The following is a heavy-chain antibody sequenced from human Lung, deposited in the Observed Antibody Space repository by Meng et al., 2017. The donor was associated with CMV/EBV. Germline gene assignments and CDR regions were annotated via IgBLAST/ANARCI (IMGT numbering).Heavy chain of an antibody. CDR1: GGSFSGFH. J-gene: IGHJ1*01. CDR2: VNHSGGA. Sequence: SETLSLTCAVSGGSFSGFHWSWIRQPPGKGLEWIGEVNHSGGASYSPSLKNRVTISVDPSKNQFSLRLMSVTAADTAVYYCARLNNRITVFGVPITEGYLQHWGHGXLVTVSS. CDR3: ARLNNRITVFGVPITEGYLQH. V-gene: IGHV4-34*01. D-gene: IGHD3-3*01.